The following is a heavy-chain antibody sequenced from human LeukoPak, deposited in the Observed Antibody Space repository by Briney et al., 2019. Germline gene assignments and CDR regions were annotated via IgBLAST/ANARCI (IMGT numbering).Heavy chain of an antibody. Sequence: ASVKVSCKASGYTFTSYYMHWVRHAPGQGLEWMGIINPSGGSTSYAQKFQGRVTMTRDMSTSTVYMELSSLRSEDTAVYYCARDREDSSGWYAFDYWGQGTLVTVSS. CDR3: ARDREDSSGWYAFDY. J-gene: IGHJ4*02. V-gene: IGHV1-46*01. D-gene: IGHD6-19*01. CDR1: GYTFTSYY. CDR2: INPSGGST.